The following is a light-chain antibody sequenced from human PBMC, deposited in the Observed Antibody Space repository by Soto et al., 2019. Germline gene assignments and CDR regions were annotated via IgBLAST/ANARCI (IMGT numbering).Light chain of an antibody. J-gene: IGKJ5*01. Sequence: EIVLTQSPATLSLSPGEKATLSCRASQSVSSYLAWYQQKPGQAPRLLIYDASNRATGLPARFSGSGSATDFILTISSLEPDDFAGYDGQQRSNSPPITFGQERRLEIK. CDR2: DAS. V-gene: IGKV3-11*01. CDR3: QQRSNSPPIT. CDR1: QSVSSY.